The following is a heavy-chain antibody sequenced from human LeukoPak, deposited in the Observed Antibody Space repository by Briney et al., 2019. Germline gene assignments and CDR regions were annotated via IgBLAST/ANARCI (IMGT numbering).Heavy chain of an antibody. J-gene: IGHJ4*02. CDR3: ARERGYNSGWYPDYYFDY. V-gene: IGHV4-4*07. CDR2: IYTSGST. CDR1: GGSISSYY. Sequence: SETLSLTCTVSGGSISSYYWSWIRQPAGKGLEWIGRIYTSGSTNYNPSLKSRVTMSVDTSKNQFSLKLSSVTAADTAVYYCARERGYNSGWYPDYYFDYWGQGTLVTVSS. D-gene: IGHD6-19*01.